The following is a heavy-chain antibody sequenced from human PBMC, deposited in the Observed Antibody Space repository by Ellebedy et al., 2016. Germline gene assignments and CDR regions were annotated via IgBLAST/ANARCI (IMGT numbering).Heavy chain of an antibody. CDR1: GFTFSNYW. Sequence: GGSLRLSXATSGFTFSNYWMSWVRQAPGKGLEWVAGIKQDGCEKYYVDSVKGRFTISRDNARNSLSLEMSTLRTEDTAVYYCARDSGHFRMDTLGYLDSWGQGTPVTVSS. CDR2: IKQDGCEK. D-gene: IGHD3-3*02. J-gene: IGHJ4*02. CDR3: ARDSGHFRMDTLGYLDS. V-gene: IGHV3-7*01.